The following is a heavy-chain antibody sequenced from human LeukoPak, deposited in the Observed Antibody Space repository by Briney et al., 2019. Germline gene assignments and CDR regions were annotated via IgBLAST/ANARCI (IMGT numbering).Heavy chain of an antibody. V-gene: IGHV3-30*18. CDR2: ISYDGSNK. CDR3: AKDFEGFCGGDCYSMDF. J-gene: IGHJ4*02. CDR1: GFTFNNYV. Sequence: PGRSLRLSCAASGFTFNNYVMHWVRQAPGKGLEWVALISYDGSNKYYADSARGRFTISRDNSKNTLYLQMNSLRPEDTAVYYCAKDFEGFCGGDCYSMDFWGQGTLATVSS. D-gene: IGHD2-21*02.